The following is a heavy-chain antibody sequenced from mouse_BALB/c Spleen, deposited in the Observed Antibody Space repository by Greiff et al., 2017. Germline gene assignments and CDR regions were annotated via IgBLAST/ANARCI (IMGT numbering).Heavy chain of an antibody. J-gene: IGHJ3*01. V-gene: IGHV1S81*02. D-gene: IGHD1-1*01. CDR1: GYTFTSYW. Sequence: VQLQQPGAELVKPGASVKLSCKASGYTFTSYWMHWVKQRPGQGLEWIGEINPSNGRTNYNEKCKSKATLTVDKSSSTAYMQLSSLTSEDSAVYYCARDYGSSYGFAYWGQGTLGTVSA. CDR2: INPSNGRT. CDR3: ARDYGSSYGFAY.